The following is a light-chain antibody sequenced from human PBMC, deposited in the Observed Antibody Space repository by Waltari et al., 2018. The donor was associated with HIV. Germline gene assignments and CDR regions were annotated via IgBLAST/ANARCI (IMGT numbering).Light chain of an antibody. CDR1: QSVSSY. V-gene: IGKV3-11*01. CDR3: QQRSNWPSIT. J-gene: IGKJ5*01. CDR2: DAS. Sequence: EIVLTQSPAPLSLSPGESATLSCRASQSVSSYLAWYQQKPGQAPRLLIYDASNRATGIPARFSGSGSGTDFTLTISSLEPEDFAVYYCQQRSNWPSITFGQGTRLEIK.